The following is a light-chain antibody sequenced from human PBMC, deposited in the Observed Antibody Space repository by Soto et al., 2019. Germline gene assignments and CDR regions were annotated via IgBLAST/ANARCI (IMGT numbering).Light chain of an antibody. J-gene: IGKJ2*01. CDR1: QGVSAY. Sequence: DIPMTQSPSSLSASVGDRVTITCRASQGVSAYLLWYPQTQGKAPKLLLYAASNLLSGVPSRFSGSGSGTNLTISISTLPPEDFGTYYCPRSYPAPHTFGQGKKRET. CDR3: PRSYPAPHT. CDR2: AAS. V-gene: IGKV1-39*01.